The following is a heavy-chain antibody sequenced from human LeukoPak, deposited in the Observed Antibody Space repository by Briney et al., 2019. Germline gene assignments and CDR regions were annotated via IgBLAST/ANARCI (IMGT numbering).Heavy chain of an antibody. Sequence: PSQTLSLTCTVSGGSIRSGSYYWSWIRQPAGKGLEWIGHVSTSGSPNFNPSLKSRVTISVDTSKNQFSLKLNSVTAADTAVYYCARDGAYSGYEYDYWGQGTLVTVSS. V-gene: IGHV4-61*09. CDR3: ARDGAYSGYEYDY. CDR2: VSTSGSP. J-gene: IGHJ4*02. CDR1: GGSIRSGSYY. D-gene: IGHD5-12*01.